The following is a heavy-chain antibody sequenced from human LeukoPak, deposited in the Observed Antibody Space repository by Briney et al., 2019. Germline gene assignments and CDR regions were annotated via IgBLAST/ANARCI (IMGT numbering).Heavy chain of an antibody. CDR3: AKGQCTNGICWLD. CDR2: IYSAGST. Sequence: PGGSLRLSCAASGFTVSSTYMSWVRQAPGKGLEWVSIIYSAGSTYYADSVKGRFTISRDNSKNTLYLQMNSLRAEDTAVYYCAKGQCTNGICWLDWGQGTLVTVSS. CDR1: GFTVSSTY. J-gene: IGHJ4*02. D-gene: IGHD2-8*01. V-gene: IGHV3-53*01.